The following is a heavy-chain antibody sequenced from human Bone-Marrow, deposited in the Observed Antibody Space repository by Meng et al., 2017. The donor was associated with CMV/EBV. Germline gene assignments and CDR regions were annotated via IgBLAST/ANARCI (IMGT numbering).Heavy chain of an antibody. J-gene: IGHJ4*02. CDR3: ARVAWGYFDY. V-gene: IGHV3-7*03. Sequence: GGSLRLSCAASGFTFSSYAMSWVRQAPGKGLEWVANIKQDGSEKYYVDSVKGRFTISRDNSKNTVYLQMNSLRAEDTAVYYCARVAWGYFDYWGQGTLVTVSS. CDR1: GFTFSSYA. D-gene: IGHD7-27*01. CDR2: IKQDGSEK.